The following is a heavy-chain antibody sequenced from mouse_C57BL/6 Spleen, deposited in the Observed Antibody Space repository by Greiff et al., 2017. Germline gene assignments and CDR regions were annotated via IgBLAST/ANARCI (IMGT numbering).Heavy chain of an antibody. D-gene: IGHD1-1*01. J-gene: IGHJ1*03. CDR2: INPYNGGT. CDR1: GYTFTDYY. V-gene: IGHV1-19*01. CDR3: AGGYYYGSSPHWYFDV. Sequence: EVQLQQSGPVLVKPGASVKMSCKASGYTFTDYYMNWVKQSHGKSLEWIGVINPYNGGTSYNQKFKGKATLTVDKSSSTAYMELNSLTSEDSAVYYCAGGYYYGSSPHWYFDVWGTGTTVTVSS.